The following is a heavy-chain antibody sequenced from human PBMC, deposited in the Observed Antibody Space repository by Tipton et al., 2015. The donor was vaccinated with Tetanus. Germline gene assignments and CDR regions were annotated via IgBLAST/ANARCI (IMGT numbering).Heavy chain of an antibody. J-gene: IGHJ6*02. Sequence: QVQLVQSGAEVKRPGASLTVSCKASGYTFTGYYLYWVRQAPGQGLEWMGWIDPNSGGTIYAQKFQGRVTMTRDTSISTAYMELSRRRSDDTAVYYCARDRGDYIYYGMDVWGPGTTVTVTS. CDR1: GYTFTGYY. CDR2: IDPNSGGT. D-gene: IGHD3-22*01. V-gene: IGHV1-2*02. CDR3: ARDRGDYIYYGMDV.